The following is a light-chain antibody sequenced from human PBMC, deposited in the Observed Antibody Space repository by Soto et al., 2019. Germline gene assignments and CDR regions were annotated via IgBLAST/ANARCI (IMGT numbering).Light chain of an antibody. CDR3: QEYNSYSGT. CDR1: QSPGIG. Sequence: EIRMTQSASSLCASVGDRVTIXCRASQSPGIGFDWHQQKPGKAPKHLIYDASTLKSGVPSRFSGSGSGTKFTLTISSLQPDDFATYYCQEYNSYSGTFGQGTKVDIK. CDR2: DAS. J-gene: IGKJ1*01. V-gene: IGKV1-5*01.